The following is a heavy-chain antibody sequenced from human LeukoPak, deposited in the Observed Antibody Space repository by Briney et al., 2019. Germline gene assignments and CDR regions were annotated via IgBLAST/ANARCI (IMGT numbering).Heavy chain of an antibody. J-gene: IGHJ4*02. V-gene: IGHV4-59*08. CDR3: ARGARAGYNLEPFDY. Sequence: SETLSLTCTVSGGSMSSYYWSWIRQPPAKGLEWIGYIYYSGSTKYNPSLKSRVTIPVDTSKNQFSLKLSSVTAADTAVYYCARGARAGYNLEPFDYWGQGTLVTVSS. CDR1: GGSMSSYY. CDR2: IYYSGST. D-gene: IGHD5-24*01.